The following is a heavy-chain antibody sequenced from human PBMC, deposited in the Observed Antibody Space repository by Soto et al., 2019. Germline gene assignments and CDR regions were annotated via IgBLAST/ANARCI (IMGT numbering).Heavy chain of an antibody. V-gene: IGHV4-34*01. CDR2: INHSGST. Sequence: SETLSLTCAVYGGSFSGYYWSWIRQPPGKGLEWIGEINHSGSTNYNPSLKSRVTISVDTSKNQFSLKLSSVTAADTAVYYCARCPIAVAGQGPGFFDYWGQGTLVTVSS. D-gene: IGHD6-19*01. CDR1: GGSFSGYY. J-gene: IGHJ4*02. CDR3: ARCPIAVAGQGPGFFDY.